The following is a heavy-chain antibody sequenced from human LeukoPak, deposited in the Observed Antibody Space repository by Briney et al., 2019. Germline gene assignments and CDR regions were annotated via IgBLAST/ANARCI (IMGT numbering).Heavy chain of an antibody. CDR2: IYTSGST. CDR3: ARGLKPGYPDYYYYGMDV. D-gene: IGHD5-18*01. Sequence: PSETPSLTCTVSGGSISSYYWSWIRQPAGKGLEWIGRIYTSGSTNYNPSLKSRVTMSVDTSKNQFSLKLSSVTAADTAVYYCARGLKPGYPDYYYYGMDVWGQGTTVTVFS. CDR1: GGSISSYY. V-gene: IGHV4-4*07. J-gene: IGHJ6*02.